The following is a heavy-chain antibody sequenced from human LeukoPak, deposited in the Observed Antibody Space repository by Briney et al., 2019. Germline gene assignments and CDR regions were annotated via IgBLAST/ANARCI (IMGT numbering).Heavy chain of an antibody. V-gene: IGHV3-30*18. J-gene: IGHJ4*02. D-gene: IGHD3-10*01. CDR1: GFTFSSYG. CDR3: AKDGLYLAEDFPDY. Sequence: GGSLRLSCAASGFTFSSYGMHWVRQAPGKGLEWVAVISYDGSNKYYADSVKGRFTISRDNSKNTLYLQMNSLRAEDTAVYYCAKDGLYLAEDFPDYWGQGTLVTVSS. CDR2: ISYDGSNK.